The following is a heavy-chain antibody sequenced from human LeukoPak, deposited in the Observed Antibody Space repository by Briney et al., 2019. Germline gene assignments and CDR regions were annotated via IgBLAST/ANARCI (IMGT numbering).Heavy chain of an antibody. D-gene: IGHD2-21*02. V-gene: IGHV4-38-2*02. CDR3: ARGGMLTATSHDAFDI. CDR2: VYHSGAT. CDR1: NYSINDGYD. Sequence: SETLSPTCTVSNYSINDGYDWGWIRQPPGKGPQWIGGVYHSGATYQNPSLKSRVTISVDMSKNQFSLKLSSVTAADTAVYYCARGGMLTATSHDAFDIWGQGTMVTVSS. J-gene: IGHJ3*02.